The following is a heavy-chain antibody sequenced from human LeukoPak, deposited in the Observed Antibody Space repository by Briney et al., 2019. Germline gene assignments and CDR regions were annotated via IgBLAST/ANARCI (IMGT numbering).Heavy chain of an antibody. Sequence: PGVSLRLSCAASGFTFSSYSMNWVRQAPGKGLEWVSYISSSSSTIYYADSVKGRFTISRDNAKNSLYLQMNSLRAEDTAVYYCASEEHYYGRLGAFDIWGQGTMVTVSS. V-gene: IGHV3-48*04. CDR2: ISSSSSTI. D-gene: IGHD4-17*01. J-gene: IGHJ3*02. CDR3: ASEEHYYGRLGAFDI. CDR1: GFTFSSYS.